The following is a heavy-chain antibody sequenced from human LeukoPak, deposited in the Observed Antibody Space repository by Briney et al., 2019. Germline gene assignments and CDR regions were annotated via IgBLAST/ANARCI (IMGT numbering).Heavy chain of an antibody. Sequence: GGSLRLSCEASGFTFSTYGMHWVRQALGKGLEWVAGVSYDGSDKYYADSVKGRFTISRDNSKNTLYLQMNSLRPDDTAVYYCAKPRGGDSWAFDIWGHGTMVAVSS. CDR1: GFTFSTYG. CDR2: VSYDGSDK. D-gene: IGHD2-21*02. V-gene: IGHV3-30*18. J-gene: IGHJ3*02. CDR3: AKPRGGDSWAFDI.